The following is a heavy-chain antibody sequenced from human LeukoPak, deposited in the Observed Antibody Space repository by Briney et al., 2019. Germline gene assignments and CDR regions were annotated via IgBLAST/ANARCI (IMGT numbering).Heavy chain of an antibody. CDR2: IYYSGST. J-gene: IGHJ4*02. CDR1: GGSSSSYY. V-gene: IGHV4-59*01. D-gene: IGHD3-3*01. CDR3: ARVHTMGYYFDY. Sequence: SETLSLXRTVSGGSSSSYYWSWIRRPPGKGLEWIGYIYYSGSTNYNPSLKSRVTISVDTSKNQFSLKLSSVTAADTAVYYCARVHTMGYYFDYWGQGTLVTVSS.